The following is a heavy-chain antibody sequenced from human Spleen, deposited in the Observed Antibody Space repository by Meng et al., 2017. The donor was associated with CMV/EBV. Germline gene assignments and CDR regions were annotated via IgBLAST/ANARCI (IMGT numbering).Heavy chain of an antibody. CDR3: VRGARDGTLSYVYNYYGMDV. CDR2: IYANGNT. J-gene: IGHJ6*02. V-gene: IGHV4-4*02. CDR1: GGSVSGSHR. D-gene: IGHD5-24*01. Sequence: SETLSLTCSVTGGSVSGSHRWTWVRQPPRRGLEWIGEIYANGNTNYIPSLKSRVIISLDKSNNQFSLRLSSVTAADTAVYYCVRGARDGTLSYVYNYYGMDVWGQGTTVTVSS.